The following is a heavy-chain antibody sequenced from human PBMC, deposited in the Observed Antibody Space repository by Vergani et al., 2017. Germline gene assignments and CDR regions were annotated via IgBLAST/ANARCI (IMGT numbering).Heavy chain of an antibody. CDR3: ARDRVDVVVVVAATSRWFDP. V-gene: IGHV4-38-2*02. J-gene: IGHJ5*02. CDR1: GYSISSGYY. Sequence: QVQLQESGPGLVKPSETLSLTCTVSGYSISSGYYWGWIRQPPXKGLEWIGSIYHSGSTYYNPSLKSRFTISVDTSKNQFSLKLSSVTAADTAVYYCARDRVDVVVVVAATSRWFDPWGQGTLVTVSS. D-gene: IGHD2-15*01. CDR2: IYHSGST.